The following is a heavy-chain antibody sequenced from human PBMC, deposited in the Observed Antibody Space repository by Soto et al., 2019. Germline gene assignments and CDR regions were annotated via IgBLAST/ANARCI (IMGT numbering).Heavy chain of an antibody. Sequence: AQLVQSGGGLVQPGGSMRLSCAASGFTFSSYGMHWVRQAPGKGLEWVAVISYDGSNKYYADSVKGRFTISRDNSKNTLYLQMNSLRAEDTAVYYCAKEVYSSNSYYYGMDVWGQGTTVTVSS. V-gene: IGHV3-30*18. CDR2: ISYDGSNK. D-gene: IGHD6-13*01. CDR1: GFTFSSYG. J-gene: IGHJ6*02. CDR3: AKEVYSSNSYYYGMDV.